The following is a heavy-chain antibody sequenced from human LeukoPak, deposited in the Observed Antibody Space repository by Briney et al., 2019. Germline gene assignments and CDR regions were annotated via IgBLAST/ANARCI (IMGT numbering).Heavy chain of an antibody. CDR2: INVYNDNT. D-gene: IGHD3-16*02. CDR1: GYTFTSYV. V-gene: IGHV1-18*01. Sequence: GASVKVSCKASGYTFTSYVISWVRQAPGQGLEWMGWINVYNDNTNYIQNLQGRVTMTTATSTSTAYMELRSLRSDDTAVYYCAREVFYVWGSYRYKHFDYWGQGTLVTVSS. CDR3: AREVFYVWGSYRYKHFDY. J-gene: IGHJ4*02.